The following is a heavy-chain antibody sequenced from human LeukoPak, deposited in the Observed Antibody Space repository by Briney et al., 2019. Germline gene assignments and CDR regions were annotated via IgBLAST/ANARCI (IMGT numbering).Heavy chain of an antibody. Sequence: ASVKVSCKASGGTFSSYAISWVRQAPGRGLEWMGGIIPIFGTANYAQKFQGRVTITTDESTSTAYIELSSLRSEDTAVYYCAREFMVVVATKTYYMDVWGKGTTVTVSS. D-gene: IGHD2-15*01. V-gene: IGHV1-69*05. CDR1: GGTFSSYA. J-gene: IGHJ6*03. CDR3: AREFMVVVATKTYYMDV. CDR2: IIPIFGTA.